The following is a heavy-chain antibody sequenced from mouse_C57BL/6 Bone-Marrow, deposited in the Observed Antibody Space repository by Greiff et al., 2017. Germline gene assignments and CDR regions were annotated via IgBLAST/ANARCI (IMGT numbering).Heavy chain of an antibody. CDR1: GYTFTSYW. CDR2: IDPSDSYT. D-gene: IGHD1-1*01. V-gene: IGHV1-50*01. J-gene: IGHJ2*01. CDR3: ARSEAYYGSSYGY. Sequence: VQLQQPGAELVKPGASVKLSCKASGYTFTSYWMQWVKQRPGQGLEWIGEIDPSDSYTNSNQKFKGKATLTVDTSSSTAYMQLSSLTSEDSAVYYCARSEAYYGSSYGYWGQGTTLTVSS.